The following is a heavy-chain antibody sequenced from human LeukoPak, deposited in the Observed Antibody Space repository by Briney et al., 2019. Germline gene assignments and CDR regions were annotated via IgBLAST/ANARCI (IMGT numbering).Heavy chain of an antibody. J-gene: IGHJ3*02. CDR1: GYTFTSYG. Sequence: ASVKVSCTASGYTFTSYGISWVRQAPGQGLEWMGWISAYNGNTNYAQKLQGRVTMTTDTSTSTAYMELRSLRSDDTAVYYCARQYSSGWYGEFGAFDIWGQGTMVTVSS. V-gene: IGHV1-18*01. CDR2: ISAYNGNT. CDR3: ARQYSSGWYGEFGAFDI. D-gene: IGHD6-19*01.